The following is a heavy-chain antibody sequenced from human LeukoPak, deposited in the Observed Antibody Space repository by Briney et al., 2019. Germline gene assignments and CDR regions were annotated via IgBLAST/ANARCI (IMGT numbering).Heavy chain of an antibody. V-gene: IGHV4-34*01. CDR1: GGSFSGYY. Sequence: SETLSLTCAVYGGSFSGYYWTWIRQSPGKGLEWIGEINHSESTKYNPSLKSRVTISVDTSKNQFSLQLNSVTAADTAMYYCARMESGYEFFNWFDPWGQGTLVTVSS. CDR2: INHSEST. CDR3: ARMESGYEFFNWFDP. J-gene: IGHJ5*02. D-gene: IGHD5-12*01.